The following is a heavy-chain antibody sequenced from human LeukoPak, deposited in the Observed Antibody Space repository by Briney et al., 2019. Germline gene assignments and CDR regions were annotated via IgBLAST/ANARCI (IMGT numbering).Heavy chain of an antibody. CDR3: AKEGTPQVSTWYDL. Sequence: PGGSLRLSCAASGVTLSSYGMHRVRQAPGKGLEWVAGISYEGGTQHFADSVKGRFIISRDNPRNTLYLQMNILRTEDTAVYYCAKEGTPQVSTWYDLWGQGTQVIVSS. CDR2: ISYEGGTQ. D-gene: IGHD3-10*01. V-gene: IGHV3-30*18. CDR1: GVTLSSYG. J-gene: IGHJ5*02.